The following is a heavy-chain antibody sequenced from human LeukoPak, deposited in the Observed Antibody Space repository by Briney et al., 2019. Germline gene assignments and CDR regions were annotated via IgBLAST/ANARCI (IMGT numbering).Heavy chain of an antibody. CDR1: GYTFTGYY. CDR3: ARLYYYDSSGPA. V-gene: IGHV1-2*02. CDR2: INPNSGGI. Sequence: GASVKVSCKASGYTFTGYYMHWVRQAPGQGLEWMGWINPNSGGINYAQKFQGRVTMTRDTSISTAYMELSRLRSDDTAVYYCARLYYYDSSGPAWGQGTLVTVSS. J-gene: IGHJ5*02. D-gene: IGHD3-22*01.